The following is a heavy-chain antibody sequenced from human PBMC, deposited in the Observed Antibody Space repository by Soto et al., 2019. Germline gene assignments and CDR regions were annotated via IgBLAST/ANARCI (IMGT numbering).Heavy chain of an antibody. Sequence: SETLSLTCTVSGGSISSYYWSWIRQPPGKGLEWIGYIYYSGSTNYNPSLKSRVTISVDTSKNQFSLKLSSVTAADTAVYYCARTGLERPRFDPWGQGTLVTVSS. J-gene: IGHJ5*02. CDR2: IYYSGST. CDR3: ARTGLERPRFDP. V-gene: IGHV4-59*08. D-gene: IGHD1-1*01. CDR1: GGSISSYY.